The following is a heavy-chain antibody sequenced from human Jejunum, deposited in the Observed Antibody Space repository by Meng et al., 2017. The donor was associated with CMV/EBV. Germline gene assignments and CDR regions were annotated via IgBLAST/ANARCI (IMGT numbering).Heavy chain of an antibody. CDR1: GLTVSSNY. J-gene: IGHJ6*02. CDR3: GRKKPANGMDV. CDR2: IYSGGST. V-gene: IGHV3-66*01. Sequence: CAASGLTVSSNYMTWVRKAPGKGLEWVSVIYSGGSTYYAESVKGRFTISRENAKNSLYLQMNSVRAGDTAVYYCGRKKPANGMDVWGQGTTVTVSS. D-gene: IGHD2-15*01.